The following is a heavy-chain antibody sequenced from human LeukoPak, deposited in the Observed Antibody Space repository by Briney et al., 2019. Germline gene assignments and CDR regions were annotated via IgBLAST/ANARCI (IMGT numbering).Heavy chain of an antibody. CDR3: ARGYCSGGSCYSGYFQH. Sequence: SGGSLRLSCAASGFTFSSYSMNWVRQAPGKGLEWVSSISSSSSYIYYADLVKGRFTISRDNANNSLYLQMNSLRAEDTAVYYCARGYCSGGSCYSGYFQHWGQGTLVTVSS. D-gene: IGHD2-15*01. V-gene: IGHV3-21*06. J-gene: IGHJ1*01. CDR2: ISSSSSYI. CDR1: GFTFSSYS.